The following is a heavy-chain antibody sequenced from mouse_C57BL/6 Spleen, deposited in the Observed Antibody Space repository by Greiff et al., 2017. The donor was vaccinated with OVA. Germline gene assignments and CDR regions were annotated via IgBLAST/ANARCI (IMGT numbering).Heavy chain of an antibody. J-gene: IGHJ1*03. D-gene: IGHD1-1*01. CDR3: AQIRYYGSSYWYFDV. CDR1: GFSLSTSNMG. V-gene: IGHV8-5*01. CDR2: ICWNDDK. Sequence: QVTLKESGPGILQPSQTLSLTCSFSGFSLSTSNMGIGWIRQPSGKGLEWLAHICWNDDKYYNPSLKSRLTISKDTSNNQVVLKITSVDTADTATYYCAQIRYYGSSYWYFDVWGTGTTVTVSS.